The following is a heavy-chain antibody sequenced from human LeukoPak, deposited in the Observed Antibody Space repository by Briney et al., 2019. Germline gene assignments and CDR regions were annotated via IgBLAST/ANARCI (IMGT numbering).Heavy chain of an antibody. J-gene: IGHJ5*02. CDR3: ARERSSSSRSNWFDP. Sequence: SETLSLTCAVYGGSFSGYYWSWIRQPPGKGLEWIGEINHSGSTNYNPSLKSRVTISVDTSKNQFSLKLSPVTAADTAVYYCARERSSSSRSNWFDPWGQGTLVTVSS. D-gene: IGHD6-6*01. CDR1: GGSFSGYY. CDR2: INHSGST. V-gene: IGHV4-34*01.